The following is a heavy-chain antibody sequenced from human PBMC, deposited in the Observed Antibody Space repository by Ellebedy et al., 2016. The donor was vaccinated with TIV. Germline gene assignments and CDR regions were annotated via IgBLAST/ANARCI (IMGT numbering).Heavy chain of an antibody. V-gene: IGHV1-46*01. CDR3: ARGPYCSGGSCYEGHWFDP. J-gene: IGHJ5*02. D-gene: IGHD2-15*01. CDR1: GYTFTGYY. Sequence: ASVKVSCKASGYTFTGYYMHWVRQALGQGLEWMGIINRSGDSTRYAQKFQGRVTMTRDTSTSTVYMELSSLRSEDTAVYYCARGPYCSGGSCYEGHWFDPWGQGTLVTVSS. CDR2: INRSGDST.